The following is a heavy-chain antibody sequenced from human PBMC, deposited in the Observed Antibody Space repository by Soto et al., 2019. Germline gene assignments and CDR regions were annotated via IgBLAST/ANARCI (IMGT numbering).Heavy chain of an antibody. D-gene: IGHD6-13*01. Sequence: EVQLVESGGGLVQPGGSLRLSCAASGFIFSDHYMDWVRQAPGKGLEWVGRIRRKGNSYTTEYAASVKGRFTISRDDSKNSLYLPMNSLTTEDTSVYYCARSGGDSSTWSDDVFDIWGQGTMVIVSS. V-gene: IGHV3-72*01. CDR3: ARSGGDSSTWSDDVFDI. CDR2: IRRKGNSYTT. J-gene: IGHJ3*02. CDR1: GFIFSDHY.